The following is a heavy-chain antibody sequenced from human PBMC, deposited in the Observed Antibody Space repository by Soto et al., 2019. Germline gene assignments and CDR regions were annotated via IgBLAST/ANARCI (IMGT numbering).Heavy chain of an antibody. V-gene: IGHV4-30-4*01. J-gene: IGHJ4*02. D-gene: IGHD3-3*01. Sequence: SETLSLTCTVSGDSVSSVAFHWAWLRPPPGKGLECSGYIYNGGGTYYRPSLESRMHMSLDATRNPYSLRLTSVTAADTAVYFCARAPVGLDTISYFDYWGQGKLVTVSS. CDR1: GDSVSSVAFH. CDR3: ARAPVGLDTISYFDY. CDR2: IYNGGGT.